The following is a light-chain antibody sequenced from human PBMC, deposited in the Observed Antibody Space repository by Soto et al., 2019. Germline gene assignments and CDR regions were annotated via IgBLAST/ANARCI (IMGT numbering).Light chain of an antibody. CDR3: CSYSGVTTVM. CDR2: DDS. J-gene: IGLJ3*02. CDR1: NIGSIS. Sequence: SYELTQPPSVSVAPGQTARITCGGDNIGSISVHWYQQKPGRAPVVVVHDDSDRPSGIPERFSGSKSGNTASLTISGLRAEDEADYYCCSYSGVTTVMFGGGTKLTVL. V-gene: IGLV3-21*02.